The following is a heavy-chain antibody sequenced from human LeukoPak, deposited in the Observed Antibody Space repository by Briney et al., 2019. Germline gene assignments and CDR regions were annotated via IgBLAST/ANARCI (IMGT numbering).Heavy chain of an antibody. CDR3: ARAPTAYCLSTNCQPYFDY. CDR1: GGSIGTYY. J-gene: IGHJ4*02. V-gene: IGHV4-4*07. D-gene: IGHD2-2*01. CDR2: IYTGGST. Sequence: SETLSLTCSVSGGSIGTYYWSWIRQPAGEGLEWIGRIYTGGSTNYNPSLKSRVTLSIETPKNQFSLELTSVTAADTAVYYCARAPTAYCLSTNCQPYFDYWGQGILVTVSS.